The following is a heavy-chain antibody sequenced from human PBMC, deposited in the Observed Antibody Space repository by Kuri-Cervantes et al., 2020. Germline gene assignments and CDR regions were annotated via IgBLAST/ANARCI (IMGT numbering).Heavy chain of an antibody. V-gene: IGHV3-23*01. Sequence: GGSLRLSCAVSGFTFSSYAMTWVRQAPGKGLEWVSAISGSGGSAYHADSVKGRFTISRDNIKKTLYLQMNSLRAEDTAVYYCATPGGRGYAIDWYFDLWGRGTLVTVSS. D-gene: IGHD3-16*01. CDR2: ISGSGGSA. CDR1: GFTFSSYA. J-gene: IGHJ2*01. CDR3: ATPGGRGYAIDWYFDL.